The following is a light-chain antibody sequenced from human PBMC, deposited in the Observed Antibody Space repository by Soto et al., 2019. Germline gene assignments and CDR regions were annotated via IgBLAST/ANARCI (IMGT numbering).Light chain of an antibody. CDR1: QSVSRY. CDR3: QPGSDRLYT. Sequence: EIVLTQSQATLSLSPGQRATLSCRASQSVSRYLAWYQQKPGQAPRLLIYDASNRATGIPARFSGSGSGTDFTLTISSLEPEDFAVYCCQPGSDRLYTFGQGTKVEIK. V-gene: IGKV3-11*01. CDR2: DAS. J-gene: IGKJ1*01.